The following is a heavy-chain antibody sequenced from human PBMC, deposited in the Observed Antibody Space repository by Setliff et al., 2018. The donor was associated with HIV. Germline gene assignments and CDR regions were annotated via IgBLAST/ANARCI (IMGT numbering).Heavy chain of an antibody. J-gene: IGHJ4*02. Sequence: KASETLSLTCTVSGGSISSGSYYWSWIRQPAGKGLEWIGHIYTSGSTNYNPSLKSRVTISVDTSKNQFSLKLSPVTAADTAVYYCARGTDSSSWYYFDYWGQGTLVTVSS. CDR1: GGSISSGSYY. CDR3: ARGTDSSSWYYFDY. CDR2: IYTSGST. V-gene: IGHV4-61*09. D-gene: IGHD6-13*01.